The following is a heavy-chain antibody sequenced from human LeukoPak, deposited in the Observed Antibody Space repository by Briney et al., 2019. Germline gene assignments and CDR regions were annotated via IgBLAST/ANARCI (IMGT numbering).Heavy chain of an antibody. Sequence: SETLSLTCAVSGYSISSGYYWGWIRQPPGKGLEWIGSIYHSGSTNYNPSLKSRVTISVDTSKNQFSRKLSSVTAADTAVYYCARAAAAAFDIWGQGTMVTVSS. V-gene: IGHV4-38-2*01. J-gene: IGHJ3*02. CDR1: GYSISSGYY. CDR3: ARAAAAAFDI. D-gene: IGHD6-13*01. CDR2: IYHSGST.